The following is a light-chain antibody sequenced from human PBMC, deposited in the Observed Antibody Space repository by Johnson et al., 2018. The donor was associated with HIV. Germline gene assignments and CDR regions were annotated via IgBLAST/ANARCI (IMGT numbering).Light chain of an antibody. J-gene: IGLJ1*01. V-gene: IGLV1-51*02. CDR2: ENN. CDR3: GTWDNSLNVYV. Sequence: QSVLTQPPSVSAAPGQKVTISCSGSSSNIGNNYVSWYQQFPGAAPKLLIYENNKRPSGIPDRFSGSTSGASATLDITGLQTGDEADYYCGTWDNSLNVYVFGTGTKVTVL. CDR1: SSNIGNNY.